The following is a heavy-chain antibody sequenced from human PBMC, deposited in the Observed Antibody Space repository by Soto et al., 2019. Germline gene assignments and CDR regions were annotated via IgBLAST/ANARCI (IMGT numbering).Heavy chain of an antibody. CDR3: AASIFYYGMDV. Sequence: GESLTISCTSSGYTFTHYWIGWVRQMPGKGLEWMGIIYPGDSDTKYNPSFQGQVTISADKSITTTYLQWSSLKASDTAIYYCAASIFYYGMDVWGQGTTVTVSS. CDR2: IYPGDSDT. J-gene: IGHJ6*02. CDR1: GYTFTHYW. V-gene: IGHV5-51*01.